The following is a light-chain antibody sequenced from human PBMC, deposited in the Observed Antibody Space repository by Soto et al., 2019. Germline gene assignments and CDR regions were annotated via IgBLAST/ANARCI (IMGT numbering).Light chain of an antibody. CDR3: MQATHFPRT. CDR1: QNLVHSDGTTF. J-gene: IGKJ1*01. Sequence: DAVLTQAPLSSPVTLGQPASISCRSSQNLVHSDGTTFLSWLHQRPGQPPRLLIYKISNRLSGVTDRFSGSGAGTEFTLKISRVEAEDVGVYYCMQATHFPRTFGQGTTVEIK. V-gene: IGKV2-24*01. CDR2: KIS.